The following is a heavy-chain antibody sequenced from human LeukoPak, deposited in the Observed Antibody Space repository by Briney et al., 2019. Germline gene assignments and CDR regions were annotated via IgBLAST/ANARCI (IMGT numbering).Heavy chain of an antibody. D-gene: IGHD3-16*01. CDR2: IYYSGST. CDR1: GGSISSYY. CDR3: ASSLGDEIKTYWYFDL. J-gene: IGHJ2*01. V-gene: IGHV4-59*12. Sequence: SETLSLTCTVSGGSISSYYWSWIRQPPGKGLEWIGYIYYSGSTNYNPSLKSRVTISVDTSKNQLSLKLSSVTAADTAVYYCASSLGDEIKTYWYFDLWGRGTLVTVSS.